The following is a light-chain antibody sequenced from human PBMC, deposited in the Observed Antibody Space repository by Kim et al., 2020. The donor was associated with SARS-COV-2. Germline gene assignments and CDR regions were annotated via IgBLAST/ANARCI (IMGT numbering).Light chain of an antibody. Sequence: SYELTQPPSVSVAPRKTARITCGGDNIGSNSVHWYQQKPGQAPVLVIYYDSDRPSGIPERFSGANSVNTATLTISRVEDGDEADYYCQVWDSSSDRAVFG. V-gene: IGLV3-21*04. CDR2: YDS. J-gene: IGLJ7*01. CDR1: NIGSNS. CDR3: QVWDSSSDRAV.